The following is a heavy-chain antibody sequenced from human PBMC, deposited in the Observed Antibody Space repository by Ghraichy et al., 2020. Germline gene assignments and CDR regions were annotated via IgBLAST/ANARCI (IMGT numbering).Heavy chain of an antibody. V-gene: IGHV4-61*01. Sequence: SETLSLTCTVSGGSVSSGSYYWSWIRQPPGKGLEWIGYIYYSGSTNYNPSLKSRVTISVDTSKNQFSLKLSSVTAADTAVYYCARAAGDPLPYYFDYWGQGTLVTVSS. J-gene: IGHJ4*02. CDR2: IYYSGST. D-gene: IGHD7-27*01. CDR1: GGSVSSGSYY. CDR3: ARAAGDPLPYYFDY.